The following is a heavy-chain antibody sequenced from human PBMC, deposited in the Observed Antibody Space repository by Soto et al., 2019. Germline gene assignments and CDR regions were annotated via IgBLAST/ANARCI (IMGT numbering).Heavy chain of an antibody. V-gene: IGHV1-69*13. D-gene: IGHD2-15*01. CDR3: ARDLLLLGYFDY. CDR2: IIPIFGTA. CDR1: GGTFSSYA. J-gene: IGHJ4*02. Sequence: GASVKVSCKASGGTFSSYAISWVRQAPGQGLEWMGGIIPIFGTANYAQKFQGRVTITADESTSTAYMELSSLRSEDTAVYYCARDLLLLGYFDYWGQGTLVTVSS.